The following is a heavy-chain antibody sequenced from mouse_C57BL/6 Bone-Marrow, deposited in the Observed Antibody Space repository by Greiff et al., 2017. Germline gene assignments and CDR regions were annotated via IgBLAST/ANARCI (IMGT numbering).Heavy chain of an antibody. Sequence: EVHLVESGPGLVKPSQSLSLTCSVTGYSITSGYYWNWIRQFPGNKLEWMGYISYDGSNNYNPSLKNRISITRDTSKNQFFLKLNSVTTEDTATYYCARHWVWFAYWGQGTLVTVSA. V-gene: IGHV3-6*01. D-gene: IGHD4-1*01. J-gene: IGHJ3*01. CDR1: GYSITSGYY. CDR2: ISYDGSN. CDR3: ARHWVWFAY.